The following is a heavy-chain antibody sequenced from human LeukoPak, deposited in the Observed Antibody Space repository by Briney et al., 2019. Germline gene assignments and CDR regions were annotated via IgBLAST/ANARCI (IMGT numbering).Heavy chain of an antibody. CDR2: ISSSSSYI. J-gene: IGHJ4*02. CDR1: GFTFSSYS. Sequence: GGSLRLSCAASGFTFSSYSMNWARQAPGKGLEWVSSISSSSSYIYYADSVKGRFTISRDNAKNTLYLQMNSLRAEDTAVYYCARDTFQPGRIDCWGQGTLVIVSS. V-gene: IGHV3-21*06. D-gene: IGHD1-14*01. CDR3: ARDTFQPGRIDC.